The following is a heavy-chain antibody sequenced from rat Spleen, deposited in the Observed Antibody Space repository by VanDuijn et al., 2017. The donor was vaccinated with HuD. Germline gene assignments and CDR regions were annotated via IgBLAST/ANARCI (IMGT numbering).Heavy chain of an antibody. CDR2: ITNTGGST. J-gene: IGHJ3*01. CDR1: GFTFNNHW. D-gene: IGHD1-4*01. V-gene: IGHV5-31*01. Sequence: EVQLVESGGGLVQPERSLKLSCVASGFTFNNHWMTWIRQAPGKGLEWVASITNTGGSTYYPDSVKGRFTISSDNAKTTLYLQMDSLRSEDTATYYCTRHDYPGVTTNWFAYWGQGTLVTVSS. CDR3: TRHDYPGVTTNWFAY.